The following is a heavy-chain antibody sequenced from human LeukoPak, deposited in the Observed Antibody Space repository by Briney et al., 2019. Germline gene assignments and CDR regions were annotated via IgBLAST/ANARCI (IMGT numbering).Heavy chain of an antibody. CDR3: ARGGSGSQYSPFDY. J-gene: IGHJ4*02. V-gene: IGHV1-46*01. Sequence: ASVTVSCKASGYTFASYYIHWVREAPGQGLEWMGIINPSSGSTSYAQKFQGRVTMTRDTSTSTLYLELSSLWSEDTAVYYCARGGSGSQYSPFDYWGQGTLVTVSS. CDR1: GYTFASYY. CDR2: INPSSGST. D-gene: IGHD3-10*01.